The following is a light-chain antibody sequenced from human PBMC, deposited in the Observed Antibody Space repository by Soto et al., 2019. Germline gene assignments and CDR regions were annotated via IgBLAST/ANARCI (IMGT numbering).Light chain of an antibody. CDR3: QQYGSSPRT. CDR2: DAS. V-gene: IGKV3-20*01. Sequence: EILLTQSPGTPSLSPGARATLSCRASQSVSSNLAWYQQKPGQARRPLIYDASSRATGITDRFSGSGSGTDFTLTTSRLEPEDFAVYYCQQYGSSPRTFGQGTKVEIK. CDR1: QSVSSN. J-gene: IGKJ1*01.